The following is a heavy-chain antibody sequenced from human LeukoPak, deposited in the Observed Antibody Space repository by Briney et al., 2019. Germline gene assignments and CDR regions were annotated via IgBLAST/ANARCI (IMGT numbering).Heavy chain of an antibody. J-gene: IGHJ6*02. CDR1: GFIFSSYG. V-gene: IGHV3-30*03. D-gene: IGHD2-2*01. Sequence: HPGRSLRLSCTASGFIFSSYGMHWVRQAPGKGLEWVAVISYDGSNKYYADSVKGRFTISRDNAKNTLYLQMNSLRAEDTAVYYCARGSTSLDVWGQGTTVTVSS. CDR3: ARGSTSLDV. CDR2: ISYDGSNK.